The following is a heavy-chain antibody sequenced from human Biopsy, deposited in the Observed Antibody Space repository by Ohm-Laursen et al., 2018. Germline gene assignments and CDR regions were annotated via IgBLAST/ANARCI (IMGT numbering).Heavy chain of an antibody. Sequence: SLRLSCSVSGFTVSRNYMTWVRQAPGKGLEWVSVIDSGGYTHYTDSVKGRFTISRDNSKNTLYLQMNNLSAEDTAVYYCARSTYYYESSGTRRGLDIWGQGTMVTVSS. J-gene: IGHJ3*02. CDR2: IDSGGYT. CDR3: ARSTYYYESSGTRRGLDI. D-gene: IGHD3-22*01. CDR1: GFTVSRNY. V-gene: IGHV3-53*01.